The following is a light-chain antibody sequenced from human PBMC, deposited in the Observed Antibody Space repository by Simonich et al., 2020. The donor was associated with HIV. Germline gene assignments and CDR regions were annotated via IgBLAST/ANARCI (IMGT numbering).Light chain of an antibody. CDR1: QSLLHSNGHNY. J-gene: IGKJ5*01. CDR3: MQALQTPIT. Sequence: DIVMTQSPLSLPVTPGEPASIPCRSSQSLLHSNGHNYLDWYLRKPGQSPQLLIYLGSNRASGVPDRFSGSGSGTDFTLKISRVEAEDVGVYYCMQALQTPITFGQGTRLEIK. CDR2: LGS. V-gene: IGKV2-28*01.